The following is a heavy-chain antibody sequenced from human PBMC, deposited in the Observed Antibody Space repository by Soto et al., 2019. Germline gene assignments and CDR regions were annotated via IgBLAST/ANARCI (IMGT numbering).Heavy chain of an antibody. V-gene: IGHV4-39*01. Sequence: SETLALTCTDSGGSISSSSYYWGWIRQPPGKGLEWIGSIYYSGSTYYNPSLKSRVTISVDTSKNQFSLKLSSVTAADTAVYYCARRIVVVTIFGVVIESHDAFDIWGQGTMVTVSS. CDR3: ARRIVVVTIFGVVIESHDAFDI. J-gene: IGHJ3*02. D-gene: IGHD3-3*01. CDR2: IYYSGST. CDR1: GGSISSSSYY.